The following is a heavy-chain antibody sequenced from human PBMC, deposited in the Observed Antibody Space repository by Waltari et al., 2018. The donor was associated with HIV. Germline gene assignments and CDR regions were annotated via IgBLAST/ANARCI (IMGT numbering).Heavy chain of an antibody. CDR1: GYPFDGYG. D-gene: IGHD1-26*01. CDR2: INCYNGDT. V-gene: IGHV1-18*01. CDR3: ARDRSNSDY. J-gene: IGHJ4*02. Sequence: VQLVQSGAEVKKPGDSVEVSCKASGYPFDGYGISWVRQAPGQGLEWMGWINCYNGDTNFAQNFQGRVTMTTDKSTATAYMDLRSLRSDDTAVYYCARDRSNSDYWGQGTLVTVSS.